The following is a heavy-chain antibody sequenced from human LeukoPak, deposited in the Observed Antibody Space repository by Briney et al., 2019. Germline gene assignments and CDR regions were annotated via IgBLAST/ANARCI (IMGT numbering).Heavy chain of an antibody. D-gene: IGHD1-26*01. V-gene: IGHV4-30-4*01. CDR2: IYYSGST. CDR3: ARSLVGATPPDY. CDR1: GGSISSGDYY. J-gene: IGHJ4*02. Sequence: SETLSLTCTVSGGSISSGDYYWSWIRQPPGKGLEWIGYIYYSGSTYYNPSLKSRVTISVDTSKNQFSLKLSSVTAADTAVYYCARSLVGATPPDYWGQGTLVTVSS.